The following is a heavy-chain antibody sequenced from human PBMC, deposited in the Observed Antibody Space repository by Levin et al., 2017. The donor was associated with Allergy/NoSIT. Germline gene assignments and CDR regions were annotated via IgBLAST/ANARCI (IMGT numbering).Heavy chain of an antibody. CDR2: INPSGGST. J-gene: IGHJ1*01. CDR1: GYTFTSYY. V-gene: IGHV1-46*01. Sequence: ASVKVSCKASGYTFTSYYMHWVRQAPGQGLEWMGIINPSGGSTSYAQKFQGRVTMTRDTSTSTVYMELSSLRSEDTAVYYCARAASAVGRGGEYAEYFQHWGQGTLVTVSS. D-gene: IGHD2-15*01. CDR3: ARAASAVGRGGEYAEYFQH.